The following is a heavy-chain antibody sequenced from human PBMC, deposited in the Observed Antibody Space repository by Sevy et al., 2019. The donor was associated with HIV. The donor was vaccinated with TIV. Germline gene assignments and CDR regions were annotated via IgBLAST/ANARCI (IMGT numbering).Heavy chain of an antibody. CDR1: GFSLRRYW. J-gene: IGHJ4*02. V-gene: IGHV3-7*01. CDR2: IRQNGSER. CDR3: ARDLPFDY. Sequence: GGSLRLSCLASGFSLRRYWMSWVRQVPGKGLEWVANIRQNGSERYYVDSVKGRFTISRDDASNSVSLQMSGLRGEDTAIYYCARDLPFDYWGQGILVTVSS.